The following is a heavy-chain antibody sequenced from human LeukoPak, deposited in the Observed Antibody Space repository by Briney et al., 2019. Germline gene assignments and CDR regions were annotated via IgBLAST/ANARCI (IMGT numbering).Heavy chain of an antibody. D-gene: IGHD3-22*01. CDR1: GFTFSSYS. CDR3: AYYALDVSGYVY. V-gene: IGHV3-48*01. J-gene: IGHJ4*02. Sequence: PGGSLRLSCAASGFTFSSYSMNWVRQAPGKGLEWVSYISSSSSTICYADSVRGRFTISRDNAKNSLYLQMNSLRAEDTAVYYCAYYALDVSGYVYWGQGTLVTVSS. CDR2: ISSSSSTI.